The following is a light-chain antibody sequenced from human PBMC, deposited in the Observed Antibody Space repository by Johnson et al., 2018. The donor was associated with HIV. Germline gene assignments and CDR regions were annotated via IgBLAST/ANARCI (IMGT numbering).Light chain of an antibody. Sequence: QSVLTQPPSFSAAPGQNITISCSGASSNIANNYISWYQHLPGTAPKIVIYDNDKRPLGIPDRFSGSKSGTSATLGITGLQTGDEGDYYGGTWDSSLTPFFVFGTATKVTVL. CDR3: GTWDSSLTPFFV. V-gene: IGLV1-51*01. CDR1: SSNIANNY. CDR2: DND. J-gene: IGLJ1*01.